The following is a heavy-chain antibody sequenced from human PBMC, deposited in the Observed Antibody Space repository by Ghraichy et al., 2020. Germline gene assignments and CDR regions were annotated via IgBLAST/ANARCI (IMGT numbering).Heavy chain of an antibody. CDR2: INHSGST. J-gene: IGHJ4*02. Sequence: SETLSLTCAVYGGSFSGYYWSWIRQPPGKGLEWIGEINHSGSTNYNPSLKSRVTISVDTSKNQFSLKLSSVTAADTAVYYCARGGPDTAMIYYFDYWGQGTLVTVSS. CDR3: ARGGPDTAMIYYFDY. V-gene: IGHV4-34*01. CDR1: GGSFSGYY. D-gene: IGHD5-18*01.